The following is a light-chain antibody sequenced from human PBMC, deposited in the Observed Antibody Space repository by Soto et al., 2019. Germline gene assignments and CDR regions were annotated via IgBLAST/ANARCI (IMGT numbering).Light chain of an antibody. V-gene: IGLV1-47*01. CDR2: RNN. J-gene: IGLJ1*01. Sequence: QSALTQPPSASGTPGHGVTIFCSGSSSNIGSNYVYWYQHLPGAAPKLLIYRNNERPSGVPDRFSGSKSGTSASLAISGLRSDDEADYYCATWDDSLSGHYVFGTGTKVTVL. CDR1: SSNIGSNY. CDR3: ATWDDSLSGHYV.